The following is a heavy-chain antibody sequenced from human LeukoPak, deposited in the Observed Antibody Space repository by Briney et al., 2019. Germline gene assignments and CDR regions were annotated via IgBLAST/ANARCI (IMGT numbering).Heavy chain of an antibody. Sequence: ASVKVSCKASGYTFTGYYMHWVRHAPAQGLEWMGWINPNSGGTNYAQKFQGRVTMTEDTSTDTAYMELRSLRSEDRDVYYCASGWDYFDYWGQGTLVTVSS. V-gene: IGHV1-2*02. D-gene: IGHD6-19*01. J-gene: IGHJ4*02. CDR1: GYTFTGYY. CDR2: INPNSGGT. CDR3: ASGWDYFDY.